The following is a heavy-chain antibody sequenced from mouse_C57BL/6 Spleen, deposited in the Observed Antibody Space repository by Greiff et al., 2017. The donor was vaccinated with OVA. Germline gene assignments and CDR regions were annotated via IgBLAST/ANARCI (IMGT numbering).Heavy chain of an antibody. D-gene: IGHD1-1*01. CDR3: TRYGSSYVGYAMDY. CDR2: IDPETGGT. CDR1: GYTFTDYE. V-gene: IGHV1-15*01. Sequence: QVHVKQSGAELVRPGASVTLSCKASGYTFTDYEMHWVKQTPVHGLEWIGAIDPETGGTAYNQKFKGKAILTADKSSSTAYMELRSLTSEDSAVYYCTRYGSSYVGYAMDYWGQGTSVTVSS. J-gene: IGHJ4*01.